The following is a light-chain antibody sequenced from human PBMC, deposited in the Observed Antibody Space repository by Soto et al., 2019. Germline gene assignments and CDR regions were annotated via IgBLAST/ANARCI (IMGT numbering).Light chain of an antibody. CDR3: QVYNNGPPG. J-gene: IGKJ5*01. V-gene: IGKV1-27*01. CDR1: QGIGNY. Sequence: DIQMTQSPSSLSASVGDRVTITWGASQGIGNYLAWYQHKPGKVPKLLIYGASTLQSRVPSRFSGGGSGTEFTLTISGLQIEDLATYYCQVYNNGPPGFGQGTRLEIK. CDR2: GAS.